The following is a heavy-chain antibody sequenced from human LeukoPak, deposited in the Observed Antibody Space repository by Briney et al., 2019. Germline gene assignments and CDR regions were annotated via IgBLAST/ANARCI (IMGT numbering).Heavy chain of an antibody. CDR3: ATNILVRDIINWFDP. J-gene: IGHJ5*02. V-gene: IGHV1-2*02. D-gene: IGHD3-10*01. CDR2: IKPNSGDT. Sequence: GASVKVSCKASGYSFADYYMHWVRRAPGQGLEWMGWIKPNSGDTRSALKFQGRVTMTRDTSISTAYMELSSLRYDDTAVYYCATNILVRDIINWFDPWGQGTLVTVSS. CDR1: GYSFADYY.